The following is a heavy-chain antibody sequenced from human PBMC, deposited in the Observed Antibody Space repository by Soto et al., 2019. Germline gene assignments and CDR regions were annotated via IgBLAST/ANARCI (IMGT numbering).Heavy chain of an antibody. CDR1: GYTFTSYG. CDR3: ARTTVRGVITWNWFDP. CDR2: ISAYNGNT. V-gene: IGHV1-18*01. J-gene: IGHJ5*02. Sequence: GGSVKVSCKASGYTFTSYGISWVRQAPGQGLEWMGWISAYNGNTNYAQKLQGRVTMTTDTSTSTAYMELRSLRSDDTAVYYCARTTVRGVITWNWFDPWGQGTLVTVS. D-gene: IGHD3-10*01.